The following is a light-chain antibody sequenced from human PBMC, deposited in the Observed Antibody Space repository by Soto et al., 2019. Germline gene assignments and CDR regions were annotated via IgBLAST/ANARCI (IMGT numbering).Light chain of an antibody. V-gene: IGLV7-46*01. CDR2: DTN. Sequence: QAVVTQAPSLTVSPGTTVTLTCDSSTGAVTSGHWPSWFQQKPGQAPRTLIFDTNNKPSGTPARFSGSLLGGKAALTLSGAQPEDEAEYYCLLSYNGVGRVFGGGTKLTVL. CDR1: TGAVTSGHW. J-gene: IGLJ2*01. CDR3: LLSYNGVGRV.